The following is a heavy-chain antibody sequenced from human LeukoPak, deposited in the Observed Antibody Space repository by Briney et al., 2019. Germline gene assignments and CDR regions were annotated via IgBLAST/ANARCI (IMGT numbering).Heavy chain of an antibody. CDR1: GFTFSSYS. Sequence: GGSLRLSCAASGFTFSSYSMNWVRQAPGKGLEWVSGISGSGGSTFYADSVKGRFTISRDNSKNTLYLQMNSLRAEDTAIYYCAKDSGYSSNYDTFDIWGQGTMVTVSS. CDR3: AKDSGYSSNYDTFDI. V-gene: IGHV3-23*01. J-gene: IGHJ3*02. D-gene: IGHD6-13*01. CDR2: ISGSGGST.